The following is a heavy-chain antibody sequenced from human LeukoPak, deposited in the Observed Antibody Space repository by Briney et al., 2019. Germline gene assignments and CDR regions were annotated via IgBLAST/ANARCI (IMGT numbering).Heavy chain of an antibody. CDR1: GFTVSDYY. V-gene: IGHV3-11*01. CDR3: ARPSSIWYHAVDY. CDR2: ISSSCTTI. Sequence: PGGSLRLSCAVAGFTVSDYYMTWIRQAPGKGLAWFSYISSSCTTIYYADSVKVLFTISMDNAKNSLHLQRNSLRAEDTAVYYCARPSSIWYHAVDYWGQGTLVTVSS. D-gene: IGHD6-13*01. J-gene: IGHJ4*02.